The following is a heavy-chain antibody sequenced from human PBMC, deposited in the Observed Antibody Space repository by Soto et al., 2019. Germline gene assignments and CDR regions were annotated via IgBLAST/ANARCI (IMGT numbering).Heavy chain of an antibody. J-gene: IGHJ4*02. CDR1: GFNFKKFA. D-gene: IGHD6-19*01. Sequence: VQLVESGGGVVQPGRSLRLSCAASGFNFKKFAMAWVRQAPGEGLEWVSGISCCGGSTSYADSVKGRFSIARDDSKNTLSLQMNSLRVEDTAQYYCAKADGEQWLVPHLDNWGQGTLVTVS. CDR2: ISCCGGST. V-gene: IGHV3-23*04. CDR3: AKADGEQWLVPHLDN.